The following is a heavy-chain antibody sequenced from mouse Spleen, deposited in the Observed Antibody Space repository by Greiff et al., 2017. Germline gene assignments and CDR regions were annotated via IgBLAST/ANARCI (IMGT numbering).Heavy chain of an antibody. V-gene: IGHV1-43*01. CDR3: ARLGALYAMDY. CDR2: INPSTGGT. D-gene: IGHD6-1*01. CDR1: GYSFTGYY. Sequence: VQLQQSGPELVKPGASVKISCKASGYSFTGYYMHWVKQSSEKSLEWIGEINPSTGGTSYNQKFKGKATLTVDKSSSTAYMQLKSLTSEDSAVYYCARLGALYAMDYWGQGTSVTVSS. J-gene: IGHJ4*01.